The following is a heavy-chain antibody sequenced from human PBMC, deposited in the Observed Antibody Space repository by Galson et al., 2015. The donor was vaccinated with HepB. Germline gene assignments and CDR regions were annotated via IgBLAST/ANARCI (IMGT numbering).Heavy chain of an antibody. V-gene: IGHV3-23*01. J-gene: IGHJ4*02. CDR2: ISGSGGST. CDR1: GFTFSSYA. Sequence: SLRLSCAASGFTFSSYAMSWVRQAPGKGLEWVSAISGSGGSTYYADSVKGRFTISRDNSKNTLYLQMNSLRAEDTAVYYCAKDPQWELRPYYFDYWGQGTLVTVSS. CDR3: AKDPQWELRPYYFDY. D-gene: IGHD1-26*01.